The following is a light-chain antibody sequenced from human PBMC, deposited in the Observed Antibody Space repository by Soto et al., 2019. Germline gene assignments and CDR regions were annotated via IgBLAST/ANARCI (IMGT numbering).Light chain of an antibody. CDR3: QHRSNWPRYT. Sequence: EIVLTQSPATLSLSPGERATLSCRASQSVSSYLAWYQQKPGQAPRLLIYDASNRATGIAARFSGSGSGTDFTLTISSLEPEDVAVYYSQHRSNWPRYTFGQGTKLDIK. CDR1: QSVSSY. J-gene: IGKJ2*01. CDR2: DAS. V-gene: IGKV3-11*01.